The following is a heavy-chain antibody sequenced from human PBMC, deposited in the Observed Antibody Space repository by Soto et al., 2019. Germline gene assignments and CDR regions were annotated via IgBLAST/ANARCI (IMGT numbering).Heavy chain of an antibody. J-gene: IGHJ4*02. CDR1: CGSISSGGYY. CDR2: IYYSGST. D-gene: IGHD6-19*01. Sequence: PSETLSLTCTVSCGSISSGGYYWSWIRQHPGKGLEWIGYIYYSGSTYYNPSLKSRVTISVDTSKNQFSLKLSSVTAADTAVYYCARAGSGWHIFDYWGQGTLVTVSS. V-gene: IGHV4-31*03. CDR3: ARAGSGWHIFDY.